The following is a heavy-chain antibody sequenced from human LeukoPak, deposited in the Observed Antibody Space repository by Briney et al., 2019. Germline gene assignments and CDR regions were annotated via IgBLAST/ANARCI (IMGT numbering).Heavy chain of an antibody. CDR1: GYTFSTYY. V-gene: IGHV1-46*01. J-gene: IGHJ4*02. Sequence: GASVKVSCKASGYTFSTYYMHWARQAPGQGLEWVGVINPTGGTTTCAQKFQGRVTMTRDTSSSTVYMELSSLRIEDTAVYYCSRDLGGSYNDYWGQGTMVTVSS. CDR2: INPTGGTT. CDR3: SRDLGGSYNDY. D-gene: IGHD1-26*01.